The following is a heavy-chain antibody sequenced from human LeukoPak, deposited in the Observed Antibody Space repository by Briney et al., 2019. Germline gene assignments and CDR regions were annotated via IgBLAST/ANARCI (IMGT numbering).Heavy chain of an antibody. CDR3: ARDPRTVQI. CDR1: GFTFSNFG. D-gene: IGHD1-1*01. J-gene: IGHJ4*02. Sequence: GGSLGLSCAASGFTFSNFGMHWVRQAPGKGLEWLSYISGNGRDIQYADSVKGRFTISRDNAKNLLSLQMDSLRVEDTAIYYCARDPRTVQIWGQGTLVTVSS. CDR2: ISGNGRDI. V-gene: IGHV3-21*05.